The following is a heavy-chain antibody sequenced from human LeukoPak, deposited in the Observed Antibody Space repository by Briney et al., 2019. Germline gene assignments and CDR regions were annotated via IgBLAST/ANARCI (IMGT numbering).Heavy chain of an antibody. D-gene: IGHD4-17*01. Sequence: SVKVSCKASGGTFSSYAISWVRQAPGQGLEWMGGIIPIFGTANYAQKFQGRVTSTADESTSTAYMELSSLRSEDTAVYYCARAYGDYPSYFDYWGQGTLVTVSS. J-gene: IGHJ4*02. V-gene: IGHV1-69*13. CDR3: ARAYGDYPSYFDY. CDR1: GGTFSSYA. CDR2: IIPIFGTA.